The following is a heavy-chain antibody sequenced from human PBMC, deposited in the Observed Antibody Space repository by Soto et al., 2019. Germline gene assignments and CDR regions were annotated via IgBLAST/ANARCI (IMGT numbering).Heavy chain of an antibody. CDR2: ISSSGSTI. CDR3: ARTTVTTRFYWFDP. V-gene: IGHV3-11*01. Sequence: GGSLRLSCAASGFTFSDYYMSWIRQAPGKGLEWVSYISSSGSTIYYADSVKGRFTISRDNAKNSLYLQMNSLRAEDTAVYYCARTTVTTRFYWFDPWGQGTLVTSPQ. J-gene: IGHJ5*02. D-gene: IGHD4-4*01. CDR1: GFTFSDYY.